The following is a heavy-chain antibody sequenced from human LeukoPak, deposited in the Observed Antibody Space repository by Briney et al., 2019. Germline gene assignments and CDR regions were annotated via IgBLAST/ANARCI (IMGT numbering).Heavy chain of an antibody. Sequence: ASVKVSCKVSGCTLTELSIHGVRQAPGKGLEWMGGEDGGPIYAQKFQGRVTMAEDTSTHTAYMDVSSLRSEDTAVYYCVSIDLDSWGQGTLVTVSS. CDR3: VSIDLDS. CDR1: GCTLTELS. J-gene: IGHJ4*02. D-gene: IGHD3-16*02. CDR2: EDGGP. V-gene: IGHV1-24*01.